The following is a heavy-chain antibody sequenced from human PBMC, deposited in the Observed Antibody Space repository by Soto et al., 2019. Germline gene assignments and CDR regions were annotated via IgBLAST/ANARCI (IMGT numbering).Heavy chain of an antibody. J-gene: IGHJ4*02. Sequence: GASVKVSCKASGGTFSSYAISWVRQAPGQGLEWMGGIIPIFGTANYAQKFQGRVTITADGSTSTAYMELSSLRSEDTAVYYCASGGLQHETFDYWGQGTLVTVSS. V-gene: IGHV1-69*13. CDR2: IIPIFGTA. CDR3: ASGGLQHETFDY. D-gene: IGHD1-26*01. CDR1: GGTFSSYA.